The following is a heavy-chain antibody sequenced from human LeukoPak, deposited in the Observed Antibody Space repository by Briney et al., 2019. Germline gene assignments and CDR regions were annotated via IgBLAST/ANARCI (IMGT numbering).Heavy chain of an antibody. CDR2: ISGGGGST. CDR3: AKDLISYYDFWSGFDY. D-gene: IGHD3-3*01. Sequence: GGSLRLSCAASGFTFSSYGMSWVRQAPGKGLEWVSAISGGGGSTYYADSVKGRFTVSRDNSKSTLYLQMNSLRAGDTAVYYCAKDLISYYDFWSGFDYWGQGTLVTVSS. CDR1: GFTFSSYG. J-gene: IGHJ4*02. V-gene: IGHV3-23*01.